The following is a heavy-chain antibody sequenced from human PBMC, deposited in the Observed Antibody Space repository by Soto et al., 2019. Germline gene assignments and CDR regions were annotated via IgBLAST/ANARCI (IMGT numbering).Heavy chain of an antibody. CDR2: ISAYNGNT. V-gene: IGHV1-18*01. CDR3: AGHYYYYYYMDV. Sequence: GASVKVSCKGSGYTFTSYGISWVRQAPGKGLEWMGWISAYNGNTIYAQKLQGRVTMTEDTSTDTAYMELSSLRSEDTAVYYCAGHYYYYYYMDVWGKGTTVTVSS. J-gene: IGHJ6*03. CDR1: GYTFTSYG.